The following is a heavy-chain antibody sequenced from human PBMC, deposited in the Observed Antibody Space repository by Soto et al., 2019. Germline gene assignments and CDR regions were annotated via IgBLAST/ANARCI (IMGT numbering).Heavy chain of an antibody. CDR1: GYTFTTFW. Sequence: GESLKISCTGFGYTFTTFWISWVRQMPGKGLEWMGRIDPGDTYATYSPAFQGHVTISADKATSTAYLQRSSLKASDTAMYFCARIYCTTTTCDSWFDPWGQGTLVTVSS. CDR2: IDPGDTYA. V-gene: IGHV5-10-1*01. J-gene: IGHJ5*02. D-gene: IGHD2-2*01. CDR3: ARIYCTTTTCDSWFDP.